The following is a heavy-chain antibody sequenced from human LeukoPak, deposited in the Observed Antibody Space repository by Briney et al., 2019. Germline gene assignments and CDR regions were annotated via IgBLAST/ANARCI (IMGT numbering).Heavy chain of an antibody. J-gene: IGHJ4*02. D-gene: IGHD3-3*02. CDR2: INPNSGGT. Sequence: GASVKVSCKGSGYTFTNFAMNWVRQAPGQGLEWMGWINPNSGGTNYAQKFQGRVTMTRDTSISTAYMELSRLRSDDTAVYYCARAFEHLDYWGQGTLVTVSS. CDR3: ARAFEHLDY. V-gene: IGHV1-2*02. CDR1: GYTFTNFA.